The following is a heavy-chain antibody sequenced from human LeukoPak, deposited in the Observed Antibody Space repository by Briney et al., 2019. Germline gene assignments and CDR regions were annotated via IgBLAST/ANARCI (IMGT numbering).Heavy chain of an antibody. Sequence: GGSLRLSCAASGFTFSDYYMSWIRQAPGKGLEWVSYISSSCSTIYYADSVKGRFTISRDNAKNSLYLQMNSPRAEDTAVYYCAKVRLGYCSGGSCSRGGTPMDVWGKGTTVTVSS. CDR3: AKVRLGYCSGGSCSRGGTPMDV. CDR1: GFTFSDYY. CDR2: ISSSCSTI. V-gene: IGHV3-11*04. J-gene: IGHJ6*03. D-gene: IGHD2-15*01.